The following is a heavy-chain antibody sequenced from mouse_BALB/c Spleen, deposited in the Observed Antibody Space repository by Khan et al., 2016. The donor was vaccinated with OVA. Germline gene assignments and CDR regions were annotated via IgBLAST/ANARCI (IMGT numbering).Heavy chain of an antibody. V-gene: IGHV1-20*02. CDR3: TRIYRSDFDY. CDR1: GYSFTGYF. CDR2: INPHIGET. D-gene: IGHD1-1*01. Sequence: VQLQQSGPVLVRPGASVKISCKASGYSFTGYFMNWVMQSHGKSLEWIGRINPHIGETFYNQRFKDKATLIVDESSSTAHMELRSLASEDSAVYYCTRIYRSDFDYWGQGTTLTVSS. J-gene: IGHJ2*01.